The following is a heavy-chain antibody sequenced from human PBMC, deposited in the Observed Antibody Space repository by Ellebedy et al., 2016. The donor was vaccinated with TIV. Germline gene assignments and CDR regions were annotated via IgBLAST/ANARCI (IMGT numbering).Heavy chain of an antibody. CDR2: ISGSGGST. CDR1: GFTFSSYA. V-gene: IGHV3-23*01. D-gene: IGHD3-3*01. Sequence: GESLKISCAASGFTFSSYAMSWVRQAPGKGLEWVSAISGSGGSTYYADSVKGRFTISRDNAKNSVYLQMNSLRAEDTAVYYCARDLRSGNYGVDWGQGTLVTVSS. J-gene: IGHJ4*02. CDR3: ARDLRSGNYGVD.